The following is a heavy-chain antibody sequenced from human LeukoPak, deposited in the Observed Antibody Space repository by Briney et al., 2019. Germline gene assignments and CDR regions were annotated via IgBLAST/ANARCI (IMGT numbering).Heavy chain of an antibody. Sequence: RESGPALVKATQTLTLTCTFSGFSLSTSGMCVSWIRQPPGKALEWLSRIDLDDYKYYSASLRTRLTISKDTSKNQVVLKMTNMDPVDTATYYCARIISGWEAIDYWGQGTLVTVSS. CDR2: IDLDDYK. J-gene: IGHJ4*02. CDR1: GFSLSTSGMC. D-gene: IGHD6-19*01. V-gene: IGHV2-70*11. CDR3: ARIISGWEAIDY.